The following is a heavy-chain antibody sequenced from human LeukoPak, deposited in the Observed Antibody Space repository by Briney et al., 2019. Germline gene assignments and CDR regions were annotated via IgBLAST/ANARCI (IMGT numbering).Heavy chain of an antibody. CDR3: APTAEAYTSWWKV. V-gene: IGHV1-2*02. Sequence: GASVKLSCKASGYKFTDDYMHWVRQAPGQGLEFMRWINPDSGFTNYAQKFKGRVTMTRDTSISTAYLEVRSLTSDDTAVYYCAPTAEAYTSWWKVWGQGTLVTVSS. J-gene: IGHJ4*02. CDR2: INPDSGFT. CDR1: GYKFTDDY. D-gene: IGHD3-16*01.